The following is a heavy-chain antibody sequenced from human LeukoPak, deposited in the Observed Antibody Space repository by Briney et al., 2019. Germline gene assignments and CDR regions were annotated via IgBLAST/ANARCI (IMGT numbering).Heavy chain of an antibody. V-gene: IGHV4-4*07. CDR2: IYTSGST. CDR1: GGSISSYY. CDR3: ASTKVAGLAPGGFDY. D-gene: IGHD6-19*01. J-gene: IGHJ4*02. Sequence: SETLSLTCTVSGGSISSYYWSWIRQPAGKGLEWIGRIYTSGSTNYNPSLKSRVTMSVDTSKNQFSLKLSSVTAADTAVYYCASTKVAGLAPGGFDYWGQGTLVTVSS.